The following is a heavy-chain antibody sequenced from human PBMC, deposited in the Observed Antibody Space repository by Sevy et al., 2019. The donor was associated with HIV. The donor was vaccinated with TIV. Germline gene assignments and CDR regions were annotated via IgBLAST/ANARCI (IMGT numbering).Heavy chain of an antibody. D-gene: IGHD1-26*01. CDR3: ASDSGTYTYYFDY. Sequence: SETLSLTCAVYSESFRRYYWNWIRQSPEKGLEWIGEINHSGTTNYNPSLKSRVTISVDPSRNQFSLKLNSVTAADTAVYYCASDSGTYTYYFDYWDQGTPVTVSS. CDR2: INHSGTT. CDR1: SESFRRYY. V-gene: IGHV4-34*01. J-gene: IGHJ4*02.